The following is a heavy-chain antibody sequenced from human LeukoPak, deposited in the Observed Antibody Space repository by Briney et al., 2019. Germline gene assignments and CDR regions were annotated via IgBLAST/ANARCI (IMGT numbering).Heavy chain of an antibody. D-gene: IGHD3-10*01. CDR3: ARKIFGSGSYPDF. CDR2: IWHDGSHK. V-gene: IGHV3-33*01. CDR1: GFSFDTYA. J-gene: IGHJ4*02. Sequence: PGRSLRLSCAASGFSFDTYAMHWVRQAPGQGLEWVALIWHDGSHKFYSNSVRGQFTISRDNSKNTVYLQMNNLRPDDTAVYYCARKIFGSGSYPDFWGQGTLVTVSS.